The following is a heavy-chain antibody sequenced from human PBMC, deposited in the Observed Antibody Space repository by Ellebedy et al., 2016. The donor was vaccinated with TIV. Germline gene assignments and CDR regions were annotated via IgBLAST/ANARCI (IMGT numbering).Heavy chain of an antibody. J-gene: IGHJ4*02. CDR3: ASDLLAYCGGDCYLDS. D-gene: IGHD2-21*02. V-gene: IGHV3-33*01. Sequence: GGSLRLXXAASGVTFSSYGMHWVRQAPGKGLEWVAVIWNDGSHEYYADSVKGRFTVSRDNFKNTLYLQMSRLRAEDTAVYYCASDLLAYCGGDCYLDSWGQGTLVTVSS. CDR2: IWNDGSHE. CDR1: GVTFSSYG.